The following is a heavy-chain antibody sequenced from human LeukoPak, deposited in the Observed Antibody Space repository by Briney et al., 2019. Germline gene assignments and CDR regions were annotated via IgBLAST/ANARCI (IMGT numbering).Heavy chain of an antibody. Sequence: GESLKIPWEASGYSFLDNWIGWARKMPGKGPEWTGFIFPHDSHTKYTPSFQGQVSISVDKSISTAYVQWSSLKASDTAMYYCARYGIKGCSSTNCYTSYYYYGMDVWGQGTTVTVSS. V-gene: IGHV5-51*01. CDR1: GYSFLDNW. CDR2: IFPHDSHT. J-gene: IGHJ6*02. CDR3: ARYGIKGCSSTNCYTSYYYYGMDV. D-gene: IGHD2-2*02.